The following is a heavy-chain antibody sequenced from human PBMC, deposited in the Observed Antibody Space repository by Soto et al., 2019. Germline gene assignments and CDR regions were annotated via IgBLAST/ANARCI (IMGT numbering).Heavy chain of an antibody. CDR3: ARYSIAVAGISIIEVARWFDP. CDR2: VSYDGRKT. J-gene: IGHJ5*02. Sequence: QVQLVESGGGVVQPGRTLRLSCVVSGFTFSRYAMHWVRQAPGKGLEWVAVVSYDGRKTFYADSVKGRFTISRDNSNNPVYLQINSLRGEDTAVYYCARYSIAVAGISIIEVARWFDPWGQGTLVTVSS. D-gene: IGHD6-19*01. CDR1: GFTFSRYA. V-gene: IGHV3-30*04.